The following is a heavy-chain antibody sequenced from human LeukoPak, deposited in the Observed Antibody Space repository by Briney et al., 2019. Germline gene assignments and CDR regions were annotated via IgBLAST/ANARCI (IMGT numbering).Heavy chain of an antibody. V-gene: IGHV3-23*01. CDR1: GFTYSSYA. CDR2: ISGRGSST. D-gene: IGHD3-16*02. CDR3: ARGRPLYWGELSSLWPPFFDY. J-gene: IGHJ4*02. Sequence: GGSLRLSCAASGFTYSSYAMSWVRHAPWKGPELVSAISGRGSSTYYVDSVKGRFTISRDNSKNTLYLQMDSLRGDDTAAYSCARGRPLYWGELSSLWPPFFDYWGQGTLVTVSS.